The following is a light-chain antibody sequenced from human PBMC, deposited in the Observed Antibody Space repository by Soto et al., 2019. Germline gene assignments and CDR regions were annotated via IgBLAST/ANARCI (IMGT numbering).Light chain of an antibody. CDR3: QQYYTYPWT. CDR1: QSISSW. J-gene: IGKJ1*01. Sequence: DXQMXQSPSTXSXXXXDXVTIXCRASQSISSWLAWYQQRPGKAPKLLIYKASNLESGVPSRFSGSGSGTELTLTISSLHPDDFATYYCQQYYTYPWTFGPGTKVEIK. V-gene: IGKV1-5*03. CDR2: KAS.